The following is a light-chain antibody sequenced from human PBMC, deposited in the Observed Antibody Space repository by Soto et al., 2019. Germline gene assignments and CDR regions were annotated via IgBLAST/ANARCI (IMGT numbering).Light chain of an antibody. V-gene: IGLV2-8*01. CDR1: RGDVGAYNY. CDR2: EVN. J-gene: IGLJ1*01. Sequence: QSVLTQPPSASGSPGQSVTISCTGTRGDVGAYNYVSWYQQYPGRAPKLVIFEVNKRPSGVPDRFSGSKSGITASLTVSGLQAEDEADYYCCSYAGSNNYVFGTGTKVTVL. CDR3: CSYAGSNNYV.